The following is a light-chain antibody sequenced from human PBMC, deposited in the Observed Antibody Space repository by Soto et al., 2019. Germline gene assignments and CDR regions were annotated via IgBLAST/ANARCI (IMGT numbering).Light chain of an antibody. V-gene: IGLV1-40*01. CDR3: QSYDSSLSGSWV. CDR2: GNI. J-gene: IGLJ3*02. Sequence: QPVLTQPPSVSAAPGQRVTISCTGSSSNIGAGHDVHWYRQLPGTAPKLLIYGNINRPSGVPDRFSGSQSGTSTSLAITGLQAEDEADYYCQSYDSSLSGSWVFGGGTKLTVL. CDR1: SSNIGAGHD.